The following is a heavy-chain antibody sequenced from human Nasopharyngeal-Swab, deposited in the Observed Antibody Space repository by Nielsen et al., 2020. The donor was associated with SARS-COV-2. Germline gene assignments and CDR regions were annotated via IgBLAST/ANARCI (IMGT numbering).Heavy chain of an antibody. CDR3: AGSFLGY. V-gene: IGHV3-15*01. CDR2: ITRKSDGGTT. D-gene: IGHD1-26*01. J-gene: IGHJ4*02. CDR1: GFSFSNAW. Sequence: GGSLRLSCAVSGFSFSNAWMSWARQVPGKGLEWVAHITRKSDGGTTRYTAPVKDRFTISRDDSQDTVYLQMNSLQIEDTAVYYCAGSFLGYWGQGTLVTVSS.